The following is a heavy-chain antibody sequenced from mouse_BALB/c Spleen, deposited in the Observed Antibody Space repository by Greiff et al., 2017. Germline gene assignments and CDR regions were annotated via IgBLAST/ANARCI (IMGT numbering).Heavy chain of an antibody. CDR2: ISTYYGDA. J-gene: IGHJ4*01. V-gene: IGHV1S137*01. CDR3: ARRGLYAMDY. CDR1: GYTFTDYA. Sequence: VQLQQSGAELVRPGVSVKISCKGSGYTFTDYAMHWVKQSHAKSLEWIGVISTYYGDASYNQKFKGKATMTVDKSSSTAYMELARLTSEDSAIYYCARRGLYAMDYWGQGTSVTVSS.